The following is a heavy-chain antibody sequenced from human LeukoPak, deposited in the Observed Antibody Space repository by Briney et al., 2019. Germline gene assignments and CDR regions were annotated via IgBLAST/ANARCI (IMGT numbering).Heavy chain of an antibody. J-gene: IGHJ4*02. D-gene: IGHD1-1*01. CDR3: AELPNDY. Sequence: SETLSLTCTVSGGSISSYYWTWIRQPAGKGLEWIGRMYTGGSTKYNPSLKSRVTMSVDTSKNQFHLKLRSVTAADTAVYYFAELPNDYWGQGTLVTVSS. CDR1: GGSISSYY. V-gene: IGHV4-4*07. CDR2: MYTGGST.